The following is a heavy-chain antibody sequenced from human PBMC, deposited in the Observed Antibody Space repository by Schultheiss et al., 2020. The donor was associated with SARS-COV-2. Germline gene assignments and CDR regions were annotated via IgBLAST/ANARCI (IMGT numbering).Heavy chain of an antibody. CDR2: IYYSGST. CDR1: GGSISSYY. D-gene: IGHD6-13*01. Sequence: SETLSLTCTVSGGSISSYYWSWIRQPPGKGLEWIGYIYYSGSTNYNPSLKSRVTISVDTSKNQFSLKLSSVTAADTAVYYCARGVQQQLVRGFDYWGQGTLVTVSS. J-gene: IGHJ4*02. CDR3: ARGVQQQLVRGFDY. V-gene: IGHV4-59*01.